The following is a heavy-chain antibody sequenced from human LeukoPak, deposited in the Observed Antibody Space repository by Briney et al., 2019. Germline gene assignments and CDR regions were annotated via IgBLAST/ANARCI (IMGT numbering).Heavy chain of an antibody. CDR2: IYYTGST. Sequence: PSETLSLTCSVSSGFISSYYWTWIRQSPGKGLEWIGYIYYTGSTSYNPSLQSRVTISVDTSKNQFSLKLSSVTAADTAVYYCARSSSDYGDGWYFDLWGRGTLVTVSS. CDR3: ARSSSDYGDGWYFDL. J-gene: IGHJ2*01. CDR1: SGFISSYY. V-gene: IGHV4-59*12. D-gene: IGHD4-17*01.